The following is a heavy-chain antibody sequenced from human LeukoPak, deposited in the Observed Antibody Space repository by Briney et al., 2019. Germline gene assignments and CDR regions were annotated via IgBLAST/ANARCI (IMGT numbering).Heavy chain of an antibody. CDR2: VSSSGSTV. V-gene: IGHV3-48*03. CDR1: GFTFNSYE. Sequence: GGSLRLSCAASGFTFNSYEMNWVRQAPGKGLEWVSYVSSSGSTVYYADSVKGRFTISRDNAKNSLYLQMNSLRAEDTAVYYCARDVAPIEYWGQGTLVTVSS. CDR3: ARDVAPIEY. J-gene: IGHJ4*02.